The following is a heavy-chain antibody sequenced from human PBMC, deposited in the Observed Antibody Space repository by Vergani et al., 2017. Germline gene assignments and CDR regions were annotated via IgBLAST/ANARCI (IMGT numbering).Heavy chain of an antibody. V-gene: IGHV4-59*11. CDR2: IYYSGST. CDR3: ALQWLDNWFDP. CDR1: GGSISSHY. Sequence: QVQLQESGPGLVKPSETLSLTCTVSGGSISSHYWSWIRQPPGKGLERIGYIYYSGSTHYNPSLKSRVTISVDTSKNQFSLKLSSVTAADTAVYYCALQWLDNWFDPWGQGTLVTVSS. D-gene: IGHD6-19*01. J-gene: IGHJ5*02.